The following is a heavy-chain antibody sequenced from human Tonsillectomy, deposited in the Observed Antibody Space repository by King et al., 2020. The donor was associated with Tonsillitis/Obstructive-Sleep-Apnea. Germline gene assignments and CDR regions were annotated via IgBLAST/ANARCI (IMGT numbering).Heavy chain of an antibody. J-gene: IGHJ5*02. CDR3: ARDEWPQGFDP. V-gene: IGHV4-34*01. CDR2: INQSGST. CDR1: GGSFSGYY. Sequence: VQLQQWGAGVLKPSGTLSLNCAVYGGSFSGYYWSWIRQPPGKGLEWIGEINQSGSTNYNPSLKSRVTISLDTSKNQFSLKLSSVTAADTAVYYCARDEWPQGFDPWGQGILVTVSS. D-gene: IGHD3-3*01.